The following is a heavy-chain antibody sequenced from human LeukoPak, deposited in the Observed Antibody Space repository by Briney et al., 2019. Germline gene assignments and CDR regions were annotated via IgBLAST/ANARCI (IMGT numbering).Heavy chain of an antibody. CDR2: IYHSGST. V-gene: IGHV4-4*02. D-gene: IGHD3-16*01. Sequence: SETLSLTCAVSGGSISSSNWWSWVRQPPGKGLEWIGEIYHSGSTNYNPSLKSRVTISVDKSKNQFSLKLSPVTAADTAVYYCARVRMGMSGGGVDYWGQGTLVTVSS. CDR1: GGSISSSNW. CDR3: ARVRMGMSGGGVDY. J-gene: IGHJ4*02.